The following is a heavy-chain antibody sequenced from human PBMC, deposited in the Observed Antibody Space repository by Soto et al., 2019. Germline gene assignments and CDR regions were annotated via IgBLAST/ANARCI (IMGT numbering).Heavy chain of an antibody. Sequence: QVHLVQSGAEVKKPGASVKVSCKASGFTFTIYGVTWVRQAPGQGLEWMGWISANNLNTHYAQKLQGRVTMTTDTSTSTAYLELRSLRSDDTAVYYCARRVGVAPVDDAYDIWGQGTKVTVSS. D-gene: IGHD2-15*01. V-gene: IGHV1-18*01. CDR1: GFTFTIYG. CDR3: ARRVGVAPVDDAYDI. J-gene: IGHJ3*02. CDR2: ISANNLNT.